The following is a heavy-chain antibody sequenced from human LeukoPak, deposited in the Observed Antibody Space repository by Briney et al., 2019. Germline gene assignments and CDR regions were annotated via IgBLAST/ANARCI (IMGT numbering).Heavy chain of an antibody. Sequence: SETLFLTCTVSGGSISSYYWSWIRQPAGKGLEWIGRIYTSGSTNYNPSLKSRVTMSVDTSKNQFSLKLSSVTAADTAVYYCARSIAVAGKVNYFDYWGQGTLVTVSS. D-gene: IGHD6-19*01. J-gene: IGHJ4*02. CDR2: IYTSGST. CDR1: GGSISSYY. CDR3: ARSIAVAGKVNYFDY. V-gene: IGHV4-4*07.